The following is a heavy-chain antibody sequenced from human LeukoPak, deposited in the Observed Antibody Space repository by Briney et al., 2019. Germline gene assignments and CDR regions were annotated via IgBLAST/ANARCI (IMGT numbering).Heavy chain of an antibody. Sequence: PGGSLRLSCAASGFTFSSYGMHWVRQAPGKGLEWVAVISYDGSNKYYADSVKGRFTISRDNSKNTLYLQMNSLRAEDTAVYYCAKEARSTSSWFDYWGQGTLVTVSS. CDR1: GFTFSSYG. V-gene: IGHV3-30*18. J-gene: IGHJ4*02. CDR2: ISYDGSNK. D-gene: IGHD2-2*01. CDR3: AKEARSTSSWFDY.